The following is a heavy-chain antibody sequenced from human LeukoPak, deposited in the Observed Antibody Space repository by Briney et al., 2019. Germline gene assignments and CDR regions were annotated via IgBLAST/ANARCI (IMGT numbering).Heavy chain of an antibody. CDR2: INSDGSGT. CDR1: RFTFSSYW. V-gene: IGHV3-74*01. CDR3: ARDRDRYFDY. J-gene: IGHJ4*02. D-gene: IGHD3-22*01. Sequence: PGGSLRHSCAASRFTFSSYWMHWVRQAPGKGLVWVSFINSDGSGTRYADTVKGRFTISRDNAKNTLYLQMNSLRAEDTAVYYCARDRDRYFDYWGQGSLMIVSS.